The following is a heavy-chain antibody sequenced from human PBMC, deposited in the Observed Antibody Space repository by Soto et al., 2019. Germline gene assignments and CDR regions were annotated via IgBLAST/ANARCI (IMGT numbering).Heavy chain of an antibody. CDR3: ADLLQDGAFDI. CDR2: IVVGSGNT. CDR1: GFTFTRSA. V-gene: IGHV1-58*01. D-gene: IGHD2-15*01. Sequence: ASVKVSCKASGFTFTRSAVQWVRQARGQRLEWIGWIVVGSGNTNYAQKFQERVTITRDMSTSTAYMELSSLRSEDTAVYYCADLLQDGAFDIWRQGTMVTVSS. J-gene: IGHJ3*02.